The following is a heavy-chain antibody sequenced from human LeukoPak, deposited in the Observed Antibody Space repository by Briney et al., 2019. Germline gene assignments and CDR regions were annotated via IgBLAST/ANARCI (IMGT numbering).Heavy chain of an antibody. CDR2: INPNSGGT. CDR1: GYTFTAYY. J-gene: IGHJ6*02. V-gene: IGHV1-2*06. Sequence: ASVKVSCKASGYTFTAYYMHWVRQAPGQGLEWMGRINPNSGGTNYAQKLQGRVTMTTDTSTSTAYMELRSLRSDDTAVYYCARDQVAAAGTRDYYYGMDVWGQGTTVTVSS. CDR3: ARDQVAAAGTRDYYYGMDV. D-gene: IGHD6-13*01.